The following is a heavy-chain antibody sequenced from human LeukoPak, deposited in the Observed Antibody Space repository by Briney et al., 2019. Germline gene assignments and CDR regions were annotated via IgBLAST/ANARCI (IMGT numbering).Heavy chain of an antibody. CDR1: GFTFSSYG. D-gene: IGHD4-17*01. J-gene: IGHJ4*02. Sequence: GGSLRLSCAASGFTFSSYGMHWVCQAPGKGLEWVAVISYDGSNKYYADSVKGRFTISRDNSKNTLYLQMNSLRAEDTAVYYCAKDRDDYGDYDAFDYWGQGTLVTVSS. CDR2: ISYDGSNK. CDR3: AKDRDDYGDYDAFDY. V-gene: IGHV3-30*18.